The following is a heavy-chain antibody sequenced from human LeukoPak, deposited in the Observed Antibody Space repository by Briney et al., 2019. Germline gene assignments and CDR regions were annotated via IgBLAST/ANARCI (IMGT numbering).Heavy chain of an antibody. V-gene: IGHV3-53*01. CDR2: IHPDGVT. Sequence: GGSLRLSWAAAGFTVSLNFMNWVRQAPGRGLEWVSIIHPDGVTHYSDSVKGRVTISRDNSNNILYLQMNGLRAEDTAVYSCAGGRGYIIDYWGQGTLVTVSS. D-gene: IGHD5-18*01. CDR3: AGGRGYIIDY. J-gene: IGHJ4*02. CDR1: GFTVSLNF.